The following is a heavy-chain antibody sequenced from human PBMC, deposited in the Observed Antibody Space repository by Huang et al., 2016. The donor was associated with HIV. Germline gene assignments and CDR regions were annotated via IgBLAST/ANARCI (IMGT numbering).Heavy chain of an antibody. V-gene: IGHV1-24*01. CDR3: ATGFDTYYDI. D-gene: IGHD2-21*01. Sequence: QVQLVQSGAEVKKPGASVKVSCKVSGYTLTELSRHWVRQAPGKGLEWMGGFAPEHCETNYAQNFQGRVTMTEDTSTDTAYMELNSLRSEDTAVYYCATGFDTYYDIWGQGTMVIASS. CDR1: GYTLTELS. CDR2: FAPEHCET. J-gene: IGHJ3*02.